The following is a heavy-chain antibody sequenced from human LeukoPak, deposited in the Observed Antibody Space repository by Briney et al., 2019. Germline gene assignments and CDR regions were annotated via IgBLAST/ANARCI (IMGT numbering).Heavy chain of an antibody. CDR1: GFTFSSYAM. Sequence: ASLRLSCAASGFTFSSYAMSWVRQPAGKGLEWIGEIYLNGGANYNPSLKSRVSITADKSKNQFSLNLTSVTAADTAVYYCARPLFDRSPADWGQGALVTVSS. D-gene: IGHD6-25*01. CDR2: IYLNGGA. V-gene: IGHV4-4*02. CDR3: ARPLFDRSPAD. J-gene: IGHJ4*02.